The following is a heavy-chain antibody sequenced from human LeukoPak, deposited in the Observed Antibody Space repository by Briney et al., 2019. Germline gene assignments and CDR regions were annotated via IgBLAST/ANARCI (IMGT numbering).Heavy chain of an antibody. CDR2: ISGSGGST. V-gene: IGHV3-23*01. CDR1: GFTFSSYA. CDR3: AKAWERDLQLPFDY. J-gene: IGHJ4*02. D-gene: IGHD1-1*01. Sequence: PGGSLRLSCAASGFTFSSYAMSWVRQAPGKGLEWVSAISGSGGSTYYADSVKGRFTISRDNSKNTLYLQMNSLKPEDTAVYYCAKAWERDLQLPFDYWGQGTRVTVSS.